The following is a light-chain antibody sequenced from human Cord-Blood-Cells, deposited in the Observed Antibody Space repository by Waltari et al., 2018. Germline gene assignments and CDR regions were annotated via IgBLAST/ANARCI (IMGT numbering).Light chain of an antibody. Sequence: DIQMTQSPSTLSASVGDRVTTPCRASQSISSWLAWYQQKPGKAPKLLIYDASSLESGVPSRFSGSGSGTEFTLTISSLQPDDFATYYCQQYNSYSPYTFGQGTKLEIK. CDR1: QSISSW. V-gene: IGKV1-5*01. CDR2: DAS. J-gene: IGKJ2*01. CDR3: QQYNSYSPYT.